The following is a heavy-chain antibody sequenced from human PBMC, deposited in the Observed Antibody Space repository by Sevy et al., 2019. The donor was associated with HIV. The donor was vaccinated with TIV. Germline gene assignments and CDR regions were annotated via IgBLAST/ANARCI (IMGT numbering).Heavy chain of an antibody. Sequence: GGSLRLSCAASGFTFSSYAMHWVRQAPGKGLEWVAVISYDGSNKYYADSVKGRFTISRDNSKNTLYLQMNSLRAEDTAVYYCAREIGWPYYYDSSGYYGGVDYWGQGTLVTVSS. V-gene: IGHV3-30-3*01. CDR3: AREIGWPYYYDSSGYYGGVDY. D-gene: IGHD3-22*01. CDR1: GFTFSSYA. CDR2: ISYDGSNK. J-gene: IGHJ4*02.